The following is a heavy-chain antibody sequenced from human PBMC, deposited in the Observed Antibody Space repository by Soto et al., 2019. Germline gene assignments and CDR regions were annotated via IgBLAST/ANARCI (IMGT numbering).Heavy chain of an antibody. J-gene: IGHJ4*02. Sequence: ASVKVSCKASGYTFTSYYMHWVRQAPGQGLEWMGIINPSGGSTSYAQKFQGRVTMTRDTSTSTVYMELSSLRSEDTAVYYCAREYCSGGSCYFYLDYWGQGTLVTVSS. CDR2: INPSGGST. CDR1: GYTFTSYY. CDR3: AREYCSGGSCYFYLDY. D-gene: IGHD2-15*01. V-gene: IGHV1-46*01.